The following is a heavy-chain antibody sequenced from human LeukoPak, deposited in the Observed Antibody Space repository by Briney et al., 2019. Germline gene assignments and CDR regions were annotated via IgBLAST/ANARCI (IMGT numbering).Heavy chain of an antibody. V-gene: IGHV3-23*01. CDR2: LSRGGSTT. J-gene: IGHJ4*02. D-gene: IGHD2-15*01. Sequence: GGSLRLSCAGTGFAFNMFAIAWVRQAPGKGLEWVSGLSRGGSTTNYADSVKGRFTISRDKSQNSVFLQLYSLRPEDTAVYYCARQQRIRHCSEGVCTEGYYFDYWGQGTLVTVSS. CDR3: ARQQRIRHCSEGVCTEGYYFDY. CDR1: GFAFNMFA.